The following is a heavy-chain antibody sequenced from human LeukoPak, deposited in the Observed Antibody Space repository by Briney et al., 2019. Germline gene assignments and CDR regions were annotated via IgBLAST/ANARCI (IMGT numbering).Heavy chain of an antibody. CDR3: ATDRGEHSSGWPQYYFDY. CDR2: FDPEDGET. CDR1: GYTLTELS. D-gene: IGHD6-19*01. Sequence: ASVKVSFKVSGYTLTELSMHWVRQAPGKGLEWMGGFDPEDGETIYAQKFQGRVTMTEDTSTDTAYMELSSLRSEDTAVYYCATDRGEHSSGWPQYYFDYWGQGTLVTVSS. J-gene: IGHJ4*02. V-gene: IGHV1-24*01.